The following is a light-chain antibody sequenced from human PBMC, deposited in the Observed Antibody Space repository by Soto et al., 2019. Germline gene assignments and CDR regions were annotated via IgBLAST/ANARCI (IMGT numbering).Light chain of an antibody. V-gene: IGLV2-14*01. Sequence: QSVLTQPASVSGSPGQSITISCTGTSSDVGGYNYVSWYQQHPGKAPKLMIYEVSKRPSGVSNRFSGSKSDNTASLTISGLQAEDEADYYCSSYTSSNTPVVFGGGTKLTVL. CDR2: EVS. CDR1: SSDVGGYNY. J-gene: IGLJ2*01. CDR3: SSYTSSNTPVV.